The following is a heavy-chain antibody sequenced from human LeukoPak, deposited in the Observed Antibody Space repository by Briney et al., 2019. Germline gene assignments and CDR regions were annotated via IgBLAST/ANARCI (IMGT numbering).Heavy chain of an antibody. J-gene: IGHJ4*02. CDR3: AREPPPGYCSSTSCYNY. D-gene: IGHD2-2*02. CDR1: GFTFSSYS. Sequence: KPGGSLRLSCAASGFTFSSYSMNWVRQAPGKGLEWVSSISSSSSYIYYADSVKGRFTISRDNAKNSLYLQMNSLRAEDTAVYYCAREPPPGYCSSTSCYNYWGQGTLVTVSS. CDR2: ISSSSSYI. V-gene: IGHV3-21*01.